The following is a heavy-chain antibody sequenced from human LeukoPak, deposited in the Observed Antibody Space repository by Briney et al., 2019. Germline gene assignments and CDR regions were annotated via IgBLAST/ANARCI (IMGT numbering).Heavy chain of an antibody. J-gene: IGHJ4*02. D-gene: IGHD5-18*01. CDR1: GYSVTSYW. CDR2: IYPGDSDT. V-gene: IGHV5-51*01. Sequence: GESLKISCKGSGYSVTSYWIGWGRQMPGKGLEWMRIIYPGDSDTRYSPSFQGQVTISADKSISTAYLQWSSLKASDTAMYYCARHRGYSYGLRRYYFDYWGQGTLVTVSS. CDR3: ARHRGYSYGLRRYYFDY.